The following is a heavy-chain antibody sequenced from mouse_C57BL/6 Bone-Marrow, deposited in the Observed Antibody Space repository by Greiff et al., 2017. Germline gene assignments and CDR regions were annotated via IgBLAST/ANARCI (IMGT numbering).Heavy chain of an antibody. CDR3: SRYGHPYYAMDD. CDR2: IYPGDGDT. CDR1: GYAFSGYW. V-gene: IGHV1-80*01. J-gene: IGHJ4*01. D-gene: IGHD1-1*02. Sequence: VQLQQSGAELVKPGASVKISCKASGYAFSGYWMNWVKQRPGQGLEWIGQIYPGDGDTNYNGKFKGKATLTADKSSSTAYMQLSSLTSEDSAVDFFSRYGHPYYAMDDWGQGTSVTVSS.